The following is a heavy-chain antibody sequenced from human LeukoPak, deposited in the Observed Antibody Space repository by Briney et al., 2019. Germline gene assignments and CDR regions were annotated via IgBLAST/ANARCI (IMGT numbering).Heavy chain of an antibody. CDR1: GFTFSSYS. V-gene: IGHV3-48*01. CDR2: ISSSSSTI. CDR3: ARAYYDSSGYHYFDY. D-gene: IGHD3-22*01. Sequence: GGSLRLSCAASGFTFSSYSMNWVRQAPGKGLEWVSYISSSSSTIYYADSVKGRFTISRDNAKNSLYLQMNSMRAEDTAVYYCARAYYDSSGYHYFDYWGQGTLVTVSS. J-gene: IGHJ4*02.